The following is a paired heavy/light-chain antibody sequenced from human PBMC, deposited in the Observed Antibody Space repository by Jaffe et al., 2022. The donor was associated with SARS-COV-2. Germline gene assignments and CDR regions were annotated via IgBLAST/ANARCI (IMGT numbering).Heavy chain of an antibody. D-gene: IGHD6-19*01. J-gene: IGHJ4*02. CDR2: ISSGSSTI. V-gene: IGHV3-48*02. CDR3: ARDSYSSGWSNHY. Sequence: EVQLVESGGGLVQPGGSLRLSCAASGFTFSAYAMNWVRQAPGKGLEWVSYISSGSSTIYYYAKSVKGRFTISRDNAKNSLYLQMNSLRDEDTAMYFCARDSYSSGWSNHYWGQGTLVTVSS. CDR1: GFTFSAYA.
Light chain of an antibody. CDR1: QSLLHSNGNNY. V-gene: IGKV2-28*01. Sequence: DIVMTQSPLSLPVTPGEPASISCRSSQSLLHSNGNNYLDWYLQRPGQSPQLLIYLGSSRASGVPDRFSGGGSGTDFTLKISRVEAEDVGVYYCMQSLQTPTFGQGTKLEIK. J-gene: IGKJ2*01. CDR3: MQSLQTPT. CDR2: LGS.